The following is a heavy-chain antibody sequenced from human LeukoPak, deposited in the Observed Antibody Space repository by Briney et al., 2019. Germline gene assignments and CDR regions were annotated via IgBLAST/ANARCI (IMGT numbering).Heavy chain of an antibody. CDR2: INPNSGGT. CDR3: ARAPPLLWFGEVYFDY. D-gene: IGHD3-10*01. V-gene: IGHV1-2*02. J-gene: IGHJ4*02. Sequence: EASVKVSCKASGYTFTSYGISWVRQAPGQGLEWMGWINPNSGGTNYAQKFQGRVTMTRDTSISTAYMELSRLRSDDTAVYYCARAPPLLWFGEVYFDYWGQGTLVTVSS. CDR1: GYTFTSYG.